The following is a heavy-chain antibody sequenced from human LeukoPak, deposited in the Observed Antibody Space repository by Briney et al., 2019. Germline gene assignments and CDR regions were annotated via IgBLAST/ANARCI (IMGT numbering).Heavy chain of an antibody. CDR1: GFTFSSYH. V-gene: IGHV3-48*02. CDR2: ISSSSGTV. D-gene: IGHD6-13*01. CDR3: ARPTAAGTEFDY. Sequence: GGSLRLSCVGSGFTFSSYHMNWVRQAPGKGLEWVSYISSSSGTVYYADSVKGRFTISRDNAKNSLYLQMNSLRDEDTAVYYCARPTAAGTEFDYWGQGTLVTVSS. J-gene: IGHJ4*02.